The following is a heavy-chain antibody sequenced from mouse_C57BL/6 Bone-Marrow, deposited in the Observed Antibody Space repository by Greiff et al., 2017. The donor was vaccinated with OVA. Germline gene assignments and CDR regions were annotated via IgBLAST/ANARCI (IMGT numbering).Heavy chain of an antibody. Sequence: VQLQQSGAELVQPGASVKLSCKASGYTFTSYWMQWVKQRPGPGLEWIGEIDPSDSYTNYNQKFKGKATLTVDTSSSTAYMQLSSLTSEDSAVYYCARHYSNSFAYWGQGTLVTVSA. CDR1: GYTFTSYW. V-gene: IGHV1-50*01. J-gene: IGHJ3*01. D-gene: IGHD2-5*01. CDR2: IDPSDSYT. CDR3: ARHYSNSFAY.